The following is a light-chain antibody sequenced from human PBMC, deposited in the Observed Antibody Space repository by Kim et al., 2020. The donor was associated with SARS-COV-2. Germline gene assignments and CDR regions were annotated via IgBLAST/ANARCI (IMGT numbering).Light chain of an antibody. V-gene: IGLV1-40*01. CDR1: SSNSGAGYD. J-gene: IGLJ3*02. CDR3: QAFDNRLSGWV. Sequence: RVTISCTGSSSNSGAGYDVHWYQQVPGRAPKPLIFADTRRPSGVPDRLSGSKSGSSASLVITGLQAEDEADYYCQAFDNRLSGWVFGGGTKVTVL. CDR2: ADT.